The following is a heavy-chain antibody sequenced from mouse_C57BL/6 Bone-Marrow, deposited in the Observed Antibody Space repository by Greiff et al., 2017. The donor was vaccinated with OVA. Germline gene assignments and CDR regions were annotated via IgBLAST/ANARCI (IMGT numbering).Heavy chain of an antibody. J-gene: IGHJ2*01. Sequence: EVKVVESGGGLVKPGGSLKLSCAASGFTFSSYAMSWVRQTPEKRLEWVATISDGGSYTYYPDNVKGRFTISRDNAKNNLYLQMSHLKSEDTAMYYCARKGIYYYGSSYFFDYWGQGTTLTVSS. CDR1: GFTFSSYA. D-gene: IGHD1-1*01. CDR2: ISDGGSYT. CDR3: ARKGIYYYGSSYFFDY. V-gene: IGHV5-4*03.